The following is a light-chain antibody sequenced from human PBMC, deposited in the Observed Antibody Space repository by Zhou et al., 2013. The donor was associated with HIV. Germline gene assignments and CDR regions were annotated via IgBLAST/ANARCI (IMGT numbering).Light chain of an antibody. CDR2: LGS. V-gene: IGKV2-28*01. J-gene: IGKJ5*01. CDR1: QSLLHSNGYKY. Sequence: DLVMTQSPLSLSVTPGASASISCRSSQSLLHSNGYKYLDWYLQKPGQSPQLLIYLGSYRASGVPDRFSGSGSGTDFTLKISRVEAEDVGVYYCIQTXQIRPSPFGQGTRLEIK. CDR3: IQTXQIRPSP.